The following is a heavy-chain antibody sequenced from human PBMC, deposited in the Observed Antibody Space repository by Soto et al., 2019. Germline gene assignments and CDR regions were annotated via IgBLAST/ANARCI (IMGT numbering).Heavy chain of an antibody. J-gene: IGHJ3*01. CDR2: IYPSGTT. Sequence: SETLSLTCAVSGYSIISGYYWGWIRQPPGKGLEWIASIYPSGTTYFNPSLKSRVTISVDTSKNHFSLNLSSVTAADTAVYYCAREGGITKTFFRDFAVWGQGTMIP. D-gene: IGHD3-16*01. V-gene: IGHV4-38-2*02. CDR3: AREGGITKTFFRDFAV. CDR1: GYSIISGYY.